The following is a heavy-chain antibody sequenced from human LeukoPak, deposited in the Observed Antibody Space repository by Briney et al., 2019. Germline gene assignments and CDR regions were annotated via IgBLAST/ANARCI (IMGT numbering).Heavy chain of an antibody. D-gene: IGHD6-19*01. J-gene: IGHJ4*02. CDR2: ISGSGGST. CDR3: AKDGPPIAVAGNYFDY. CDR1: GFTVGSAW. V-gene: IGHV3-23*01. Sequence: PGGSLRLSCAASGFTVGSAWMSWVRQAPGKGLEWVSAISGSGGSTYYADSVKGRFTISRDNSKNTLYLQMNSLRAEDTAVYYCAKDGPPIAVAGNYFDYWGQGTLVTVSS.